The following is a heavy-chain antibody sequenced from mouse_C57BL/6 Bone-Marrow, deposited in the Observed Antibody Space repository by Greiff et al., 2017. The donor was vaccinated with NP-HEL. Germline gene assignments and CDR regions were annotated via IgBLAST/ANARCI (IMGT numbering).Heavy chain of an antibody. CDR2: IWSGGST. V-gene: IGHV2-2*01. CDR1: GFSLTSYG. Sequence: QVQLQQPGPGLVQPSQSLSITCTVSGFSLTSYGVHWVRQSPGKGLEWLGVIWSGGSTDYNAAFISRLSISKDNSKSQVFFKMNSLQADDTAIYYCASRFAYWGQGTLVTVSA. J-gene: IGHJ3*01. CDR3: ASRFAY.